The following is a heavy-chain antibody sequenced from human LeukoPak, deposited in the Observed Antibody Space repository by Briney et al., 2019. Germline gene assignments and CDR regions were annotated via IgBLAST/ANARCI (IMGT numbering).Heavy chain of an antibody. J-gene: IGHJ6*03. CDR3: ARGLELRYYYYYMDV. D-gene: IGHD1-7*01. CDR1: GGSISSYY. CDR2: IYYSGST. Sequence: SETLSFTCTVSGGSISSYYWSWIRQPPGKGLEWIGYIYYSGSTNYNPSLKSRVTISVDTSKNQFSLKLSSVTAADTAVYYCARGLELRYYYYYMDVWGKGTTVTVSS. V-gene: IGHV4-59*01.